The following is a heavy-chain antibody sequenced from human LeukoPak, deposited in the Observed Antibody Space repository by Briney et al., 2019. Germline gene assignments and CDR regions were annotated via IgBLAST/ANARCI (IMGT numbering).Heavy chain of an antibody. CDR1: GGTFSSYA. D-gene: IGHD3-22*01. V-gene: IGHV1-69*05. CDR2: IIPIFGTA. Sequence: SVKVSCKASGGTFSSYAISRVRQAPGQGLEWMGGIIPIFGTANYAQKFQGRGTITTHESTSTAYMELQRLSSAGTAVDLFARAYTRDYHSSCYVRFHYRGQGAMITVSS. J-gene: IGHJ4*02. CDR3: ARAYTRDYHSSCYVRFHY.